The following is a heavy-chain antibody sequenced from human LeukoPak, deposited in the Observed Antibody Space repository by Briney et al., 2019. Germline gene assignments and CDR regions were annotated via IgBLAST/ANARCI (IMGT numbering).Heavy chain of an antibody. Sequence: GASVTVSCKASGYTFTGYYIHWVRQAPGQGLEWTGIINPSDGTTSYAQKFRGRVTLTRDTSTSTVYMELSSLRSEDTAVYYCARAPANKYDSRLTEDYWGQGTLVTVSS. V-gene: IGHV1-46*01. CDR3: ARAPANKYDSRLTEDY. D-gene: IGHD3-22*01. CDR1: GYTFTGYY. J-gene: IGHJ4*02. CDR2: INPSDGTT.